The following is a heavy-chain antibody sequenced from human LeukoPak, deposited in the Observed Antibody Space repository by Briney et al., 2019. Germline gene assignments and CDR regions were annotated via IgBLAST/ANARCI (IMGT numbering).Heavy chain of an antibody. D-gene: IGHD3-22*01. CDR1: GFTFSSFE. V-gene: IGHV3-48*03. CDR2: ISNSGSTT. J-gene: IGHJ4*02. CDR3: AKGVYYYDSSGYYYTYYFDY. Sequence: PGGSLRLSCAASGFTFSSFEMNWVRQAPGKGLEWVSYISNSGSTTYYADSVKGRFTISRDNSKNTLYLQMNSLRAEDTAVYYCAKGVYYYDSSGYYYTYYFDYWGQGTLVTVSS.